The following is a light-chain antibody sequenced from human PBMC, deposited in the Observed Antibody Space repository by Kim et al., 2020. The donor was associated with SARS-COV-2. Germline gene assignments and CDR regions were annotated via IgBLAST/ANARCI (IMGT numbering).Light chain of an antibody. CDR2: QDA. J-gene: IGLJ2*01. V-gene: IGLV3-1*01. CDR3: QAWDSSTVV. Sequence: ELTQPPSVSVSPGQTASITCSGEKLEDKFACWYQQKPGQSPVLVIYQDAKRPSGIPERFSGSNSGNTATLTISGAQAMDEADYYCQAWDSSTVVFGGGTQLTVL. CDR1: KLEDKF.